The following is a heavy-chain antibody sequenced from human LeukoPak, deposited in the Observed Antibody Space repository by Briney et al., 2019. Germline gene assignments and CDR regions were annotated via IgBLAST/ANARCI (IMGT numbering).Heavy chain of an antibody. V-gene: IGHV3-23*01. CDR1: GFTLRSYA. D-gene: IGHD6-19*01. CDR3: AKDVEATISSVGYYFDY. Sequence: GGSLRLSCAASGFTLRSYAMSWVRQAPGKGLEWVSAISGSDGSTHYADSVKGRFTISRDISYNRLYLQMNSLRAEDTAVHYCAKDVEATISSVGYYFDYWGQGTLVTVSS. CDR2: ISGSDGST. J-gene: IGHJ4*02.